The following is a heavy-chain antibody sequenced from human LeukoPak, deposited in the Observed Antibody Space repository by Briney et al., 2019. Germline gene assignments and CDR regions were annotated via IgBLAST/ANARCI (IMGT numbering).Heavy chain of an antibody. CDR1: GFTFSGFW. V-gene: IGHV3-23*01. D-gene: IGHD6-13*01. Sequence: GGSLRLSCAVSGFTFSGFWMSWSRQAPGKGLEWVSAISGSGGSTYYADSVKGRFTISRDNSKNTLYLQMNSLRAEDTAVYYCARDLLIAAENGMDVWGQGTTVTVSS. CDR2: ISGSGGST. CDR3: ARDLLIAAENGMDV. J-gene: IGHJ6*02.